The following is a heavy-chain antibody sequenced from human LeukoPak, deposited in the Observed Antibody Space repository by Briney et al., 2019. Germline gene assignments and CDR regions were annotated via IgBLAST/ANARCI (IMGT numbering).Heavy chain of an antibody. Sequence: PGGSLRLSCAASGFTFSSYAMSWVRQAPGKGLEWVSAISGSGGSTYYADSVKGRFTISRDNSKNTLYLQMNSPRAEDTAVYYCAKDAVHDSSGYWGDWSIPYNYYYGMDVWGQGTTVTVSS. CDR3: AKDAVHDSSGYWGDWSIPYNYYYGMDV. CDR1: GFTFSSYA. V-gene: IGHV3-23*01. D-gene: IGHD3-22*01. CDR2: ISGSGGST. J-gene: IGHJ6*02.